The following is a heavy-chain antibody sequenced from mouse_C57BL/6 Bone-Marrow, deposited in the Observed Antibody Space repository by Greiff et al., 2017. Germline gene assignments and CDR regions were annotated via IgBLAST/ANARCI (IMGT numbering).Heavy chain of an antibody. D-gene: IGHD1-1*01. Sequence: LVESGPELVKPGASVKISCTASGYAFSSSWMNWVKQRPGKGLEWIGRIYPGDGDTNYAGKFKGKATLTADKSSSTAYMQLSSLTSEDSAVYFWASYGRAWFAYWGQGTLVTVSA. J-gene: IGHJ3*01. CDR1: GYAFSSSW. V-gene: IGHV1-82*01. CDR2: IYPGDGDT. CDR3: ASYGRAWFAY.